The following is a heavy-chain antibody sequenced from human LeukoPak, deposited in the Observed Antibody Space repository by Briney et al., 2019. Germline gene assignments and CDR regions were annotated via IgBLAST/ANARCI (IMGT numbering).Heavy chain of an antibody. CDR1: GYTFTSYA. Sequence: ASVKVSCKASGYTFTSYAMNWVRQAPGQGLEWIGWINTNTGNPTYAQGFTGRFVFSLDTSVSTAYLQISSLKAEDTAVYYCARAPYDFWSGSEVDWGQGTLVTVSS. V-gene: IGHV7-4-1*02. CDR3: ARAPYDFWSGSEVD. D-gene: IGHD3-3*01. CDR2: INTNTGNP. J-gene: IGHJ4*02.